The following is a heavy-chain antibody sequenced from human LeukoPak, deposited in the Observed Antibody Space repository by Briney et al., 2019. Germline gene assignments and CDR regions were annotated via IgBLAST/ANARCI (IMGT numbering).Heavy chain of an antibody. Sequence: ASVKVSCKASGYTFTGYYMHWVRQAPGQGLEWMGWINPNSGGTNYAQKFQGRVTMTTDTSTSTAYMELRSLRSDDTAVYYCARVYAGYCSSTSCYARAFDIWGQGTMVTVSS. CDR3: ARVYAGYCSSTSCYARAFDI. D-gene: IGHD2-2*01. CDR1: GYTFTGYY. V-gene: IGHV1-2*02. CDR2: INPNSGGT. J-gene: IGHJ3*02.